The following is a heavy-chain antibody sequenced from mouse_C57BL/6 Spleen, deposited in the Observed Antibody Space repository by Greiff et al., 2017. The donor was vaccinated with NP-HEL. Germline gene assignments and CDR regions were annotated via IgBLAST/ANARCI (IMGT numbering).Heavy chain of an antibody. CDR2: IYPGDGDT. V-gene: IGHV1-82*01. CDR1: GYAFSSSW. Sequence: VKLMESGPELVKPGASVKISCKASGYAFSSSWMNWVKQRPGKGLEWIGRIYPGDGDTNYNGKFKGKATLTADKSSSTAYMQLSSLTSEDSAVYFCAREGDYYGSSPFAYWGQGTLVTVSA. CDR3: AREGDYYGSSPFAY. D-gene: IGHD1-1*01. J-gene: IGHJ3*01.